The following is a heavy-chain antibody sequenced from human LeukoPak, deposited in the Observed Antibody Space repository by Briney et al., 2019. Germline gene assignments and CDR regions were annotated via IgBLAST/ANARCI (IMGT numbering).Heavy chain of an antibody. V-gene: IGHV1-8*03. CDR2: MNPNSGNT. Sequence: GASVTVSCKASGYTFTSYDINWVRQATGQGLEWMGWMNPNSGNTGYAQKFQGRVTITRNTSISTAYMELRSLRSDDTAVYYCARDLRRGSSSWYVSGGDYWGQGTLVTVSS. CDR3: ARDLRRGSSSWYVSGGDY. CDR1: GYTFTSYD. J-gene: IGHJ4*02. D-gene: IGHD6-13*01.